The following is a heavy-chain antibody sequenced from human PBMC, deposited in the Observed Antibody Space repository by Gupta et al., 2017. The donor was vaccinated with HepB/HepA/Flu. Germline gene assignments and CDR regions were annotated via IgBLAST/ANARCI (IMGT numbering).Heavy chain of an antibody. CDR3: ATSRIAAADYPSGYYYYMDV. Sequence: QVQLVQSGAEVKKPGASVKVSCKVSGYTLTELSMHWVRQAPGKGLEWMGGFDPEDGETIYAQKFQGRVTMTEDTSTDTAYMELSSLRSEDTAAYYCATSRIAAADYPSGYYYYMDVWGKGTTVTVSS. CDR2: FDPEDGET. CDR1: GYTLTELS. D-gene: IGHD6-13*01. J-gene: IGHJ6*03. V-gene: IGHV1-24*01.